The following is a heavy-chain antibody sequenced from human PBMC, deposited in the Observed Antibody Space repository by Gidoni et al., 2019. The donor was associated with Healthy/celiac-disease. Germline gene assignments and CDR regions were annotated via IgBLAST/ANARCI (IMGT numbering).Heavy chain of an antibody. Sequence: GFVKPGGSLRLSCAASGFTFSDYYRSWIRQAPGKGLEWVSYISSSGSTIYYADSVKRRFTISRDNAKNSLYMQMNSLRAEDTAVYYCAREVGWTERFLDYWGQGTLVTVSS. D-gene: IGHD2-15*01. V-gene: IGHV3-11*01. J-gene: IGHJ4*02. CDR1: GFTFSDYY. CDR2: ISSSGSTI. CDR3: AREVGWTERFLDY.